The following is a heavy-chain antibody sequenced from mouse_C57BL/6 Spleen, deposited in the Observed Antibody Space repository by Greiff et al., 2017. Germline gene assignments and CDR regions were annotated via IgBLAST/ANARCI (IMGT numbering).Heavy chain of an antibody. D-gene: IGHD1-1*01. Sequence: VQLQQSGPGLVQPSQRLSITCTVSGFSLTSYGVHWVRQSPGKGLEWLGVTWRGGSTDYNAAFMSRLSITKDNSKSQVFFKMNSLQADDTAIYYCAKNSNYYGSGAMDYWGQGTSVTVSS. CDR3: AKNSNYYGSGAMDY. J-gene: IGHJ4*01. V-gene: IGHV2-5*01. CDR2: TWRGGST. CDR1: GFSLTSYG.